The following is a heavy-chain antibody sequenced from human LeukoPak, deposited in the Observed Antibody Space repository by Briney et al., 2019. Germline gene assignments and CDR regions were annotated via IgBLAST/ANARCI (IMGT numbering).Heavy chain of an antibody. D-gene: IGHD4-17*01. J-gene: IGHJ4*02. Sequence: PSGTLSLTCAVSGGSISSSNWWSWVRQPPGKGLEWIGEIYHSRSTNYNPSLKSRVTISVETSKNQFSLKLSSVTAADTAVYFCAGYHAYGVTTPPLGYWGQGTLVTVSS. V-gene: IGHV4-4*02. CDR2: IYHSRST. CDR1: GGSISSSNW. CDR3: AGYHAYGVTTPPLGY.